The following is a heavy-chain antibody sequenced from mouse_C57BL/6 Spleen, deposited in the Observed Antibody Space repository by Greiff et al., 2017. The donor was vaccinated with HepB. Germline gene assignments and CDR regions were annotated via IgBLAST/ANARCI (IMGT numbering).Heavy chain of an antibody. CDR2: IYPGDGDT. CDR1: GYAFSSYW. V-gene: IGHV1-80*01. J-gene: IGHJ2*01. CDR3: AREEVAYSTPFDY. Sequence: VQLQQSGAELVKPGASVKISCKASGYAFSSYWMNWVKQRPGKGLEWIGQIYPGDGDTNYNGKFKGKATLTADKSSSTAYMQISRLTSEDPAVYFWAREEVAYSTPFDYWGQGTTLTVSS. D-gene: IGHD2-5*01.